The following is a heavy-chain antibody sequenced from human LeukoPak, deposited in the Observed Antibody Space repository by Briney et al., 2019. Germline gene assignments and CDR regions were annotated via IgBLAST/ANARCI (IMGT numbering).Heavy chain of an antibody. V-gene: IGHV3-23*01. CDR3: AKRAVPAGQSPYYFDY. D-gene: IGHD2-2*01. CDR2: FSGNSDST. J-gene: IGHJ4*02. CDR1: GFTFSSYA. Sequence: PGGSLRLSCTASGFTFSSYAMSWVRQAPGKGLEWVSTFSGNSDSTYYADSVEGRFTISRDNSKNTLYLQMNSLRAEDTAVYYCAKRAVPAGQSPYYFDYWGQGTLVTVSS.